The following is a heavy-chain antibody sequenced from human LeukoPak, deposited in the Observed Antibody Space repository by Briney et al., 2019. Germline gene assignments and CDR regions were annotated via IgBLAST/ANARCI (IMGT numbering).Heavy chain of an antibody. J-gene: IGHJ4*02. CDR3: ARALVVYYYDGGDY. CDR2: ISYDGSNK. Sequence: GGSLRLSCAASGFTFSSYAMHWVRQAPGKGLEWVAVISYDGSNKYYADSVKGRFTISRDNSKNTLYLQMNSLRAEDTAVYYCARALVVYYYDGGDYWGQGTLVTVSS. CDR1: GFTFSSYA. V-gene: IGHV3-30*01. D-gene: IGHD3-22*01.